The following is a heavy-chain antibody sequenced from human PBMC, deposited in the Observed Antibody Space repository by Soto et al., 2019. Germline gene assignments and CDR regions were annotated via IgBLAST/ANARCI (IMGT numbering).Heavy chain of an antibody. CDR2: INHSGST. CDR1: GGSFSGYY. CDR3: ARGPPYYYGSGTGYYYYGMDV. D-gene: IGHD3-10*01. Sequence: QVQLQQWGAGLLKPSETLSLTCAVYGGSFSGYYWSWIRQPPGKGLEWIGEINHSGSTNYNPSLKSRVTISVDTSKNQFSLKLSSVPASDTAVYYCARGPPYYYGSGTGYYYYGMDVWGQGTTVTVSS. J-gene: IGHJ6*02. V-gene: IGHV4-34*01.